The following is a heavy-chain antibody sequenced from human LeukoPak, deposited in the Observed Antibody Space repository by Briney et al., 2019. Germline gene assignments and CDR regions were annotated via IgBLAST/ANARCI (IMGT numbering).Heavy chain of an antibody. D-gene: IGHD1-7*01. J-gene: IGHJ6*02. CDR1: GFNFKNYW. CDR3: AREVGPRYNWNYVYYYYYGMDV. CDR2: IINDGSST. V-gene: IGHV3-74*01. Sequence: GGSLRLSCAASGFNFKNYWMHWVRQAPGKGLEWVSRIINDGSSTTYADSVKGRFTISRDNAKDTLYLQMNSLRAEDTAVYYCAREVGPRYNWNYVYYYYYGMDVWGQGTTVTVSS.